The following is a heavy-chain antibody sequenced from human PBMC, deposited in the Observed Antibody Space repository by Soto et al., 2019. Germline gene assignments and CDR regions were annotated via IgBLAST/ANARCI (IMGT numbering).Heavy chain of an antibody. D-gene: IGHD2-2*02. V-gene: IGHV1-69*13. CDR3: AYTQLGYCSSTSCYMPSSSSPWLYYYGMDG. CDR2: IIPIFGTA. J-gene: IGHJ6*02. CDR1: GGTFSSYA. Sequence: ASVKVSCKASGGTFSSYAISWVRQAPGQGLEWMGGIIPIFGTANYAQKFQGRVTITADESTSTAYIELSSLRSEDTAVYYCAYTQLGYCSSTSCYMPSSSSPWLYYYGMDGWCQRTTVTVSS.